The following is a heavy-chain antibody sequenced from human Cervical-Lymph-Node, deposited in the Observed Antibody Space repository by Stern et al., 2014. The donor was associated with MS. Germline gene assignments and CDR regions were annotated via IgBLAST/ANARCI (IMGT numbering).Heavy chain of an antibody. CDR1: GYTFTNNW. CDR3: ARPPPRRKWDDPNYGMDV. J-gene: IGHJ6*02. CDR2: IYPDDSDI. D-gene: IGHD1-1*01. V-gene: IGHV5-51*03. Sequence: VQLVQSGAEVKKPGESLKISCKGSGYTFTNNWIAWVRQMPGKGLEWMGIIYPDDSDIRYSPSLQGPVTISAEKSISTASLQWRSLKAADSAVYYCARPPPRRKWDDPNYGMDVWGQGTTVTVSS.